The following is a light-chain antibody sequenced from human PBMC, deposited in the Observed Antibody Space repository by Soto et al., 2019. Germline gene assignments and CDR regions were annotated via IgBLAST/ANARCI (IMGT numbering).Light chain of an antibody. CDR1: SSDVGDYNY. Sequence: QSVPTQPPSASGSPGQSVTIPCTGTSSDVGDYNYVSWYQQHPGKVPKLLIYEVSKRPSGVPDRFSGSKSGNTASLTVSGLQAEDEADYYCSSYTRSSTVLFGGGTKVTVL. CDR3: SSYTRSSTVL. CDR2: EVS. V-gene: IGLV2-8*01. J-gene: IGLJ2*01.